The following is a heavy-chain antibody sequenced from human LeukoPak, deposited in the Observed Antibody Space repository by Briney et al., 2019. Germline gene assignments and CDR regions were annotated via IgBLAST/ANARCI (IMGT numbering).Heavy chain of an antibody. J-gene: IGHJ4*02. CDR1: GFTFSSYT. CDR3: ARTFDN. Sequence: PGGSLRLSCAASGFTFSSYTMHWVRQAPGKGLEWVSVIYSGGSTYYADSVKGRFTISRDNAKNSLYLQMNSLRAEDTAVYFCARTFDNWGQGTLVTVSS. CDR2: IYSGGST. V-gene: IGHV3-66*01.